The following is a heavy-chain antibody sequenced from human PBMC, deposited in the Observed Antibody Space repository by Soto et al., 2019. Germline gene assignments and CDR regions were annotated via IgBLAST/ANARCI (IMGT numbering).Heavy chain of an antibody. Sequence: QVQLQESGPGLVKPSGTLSLTCAVSGGSISSSNWWSWVRQPPGKGLERIGEIYHSGSTNYNPSLKSRVTISVDKSKNQFSLKLSSVTAADTAVYYCARGRTYYYDSSGYYWDYWGQGTLVTVSS. D-gene: IGHD3-22*01. V-gene: IGHV4-4*02. CDR2: IYHSGST. J-gene: IGHJ4*02. CDR1: GGSISSSNW. CDR3: ARGRTYYYDSSGYYWDY.